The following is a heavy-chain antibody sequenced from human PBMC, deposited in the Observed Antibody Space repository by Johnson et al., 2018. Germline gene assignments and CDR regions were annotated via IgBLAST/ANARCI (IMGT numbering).Heavy chain of an antibody. CDR3: AKVKGIVVPSQHYMDV. V-gene: IGHV3-30*18. Sequence: VQLLETGGGVVQPGRSLRLSCAASGFTFSSYGMHWVRQAPGKGLEWVAVISYDGSNKYYADSVKGRFTISRDSSKNTVYLQLNSLRAEDAAVYYCAKVKGIVVPSQHYMDVWGKGTTVTVSS. D-gene: IGHD2-2*01. CDR2: ISYDGSNK. CDR1: GFTFSSYG. J-gene: IGHJ6*03.